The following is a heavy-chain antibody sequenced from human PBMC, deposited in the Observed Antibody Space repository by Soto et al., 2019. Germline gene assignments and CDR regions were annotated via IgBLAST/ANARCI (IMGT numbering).Heavy chain of an antibody. D-gene: IGHD5-18*01. V-gene: IGHV3-7*05. CDR1: GFTFRTYW. CDR2: INLDGSEK. Sequence: EVQWVESGGGLVQPGGPWSLSWAASGFTFRTYWLAWVGRVPGKGREWGANINLDGSEKNYVDSVKGRFTISRDNARNSLYLQMSSLRAEDTALYYCARDGSTSWYSYDYHGMDVWGQGTTVTVSS. J-gene: IGHJ6*02. CDR3: ARDGSTSWYSYDYHGMDV.